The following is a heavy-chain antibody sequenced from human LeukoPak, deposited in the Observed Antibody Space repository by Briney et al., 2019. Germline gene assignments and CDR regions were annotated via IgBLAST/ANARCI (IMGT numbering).Heavy chain of an antibody. J-gene: IGHJ4*02. CDR1: GGSISSYY. Sequence: SETLSLTCTVSGGSISSYYWSWVRHPPGKGLGWIGYIYYTGSTNHNPSLKSRVTISVDPSKNQFSLQLSSVTAADTAVYYCARETYRGNCSPCYFDYWGQGTLVTVSS. V-gene: IGHV4-59*13. CDR2: IYYTGST. D-gene: IGHD2-21*02. CDR3: ARETYRGNCSPCYFDY.